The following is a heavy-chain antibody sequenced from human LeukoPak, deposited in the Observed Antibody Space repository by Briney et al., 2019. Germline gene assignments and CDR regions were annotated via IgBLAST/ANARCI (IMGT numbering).Heavy chain of an antibody. V-gene: IGHV3-23*01. CDR3: AKDRGSYYYDSSGRYLDYVDY. D-gene: IGHD3-22*01. CDR2: ISGSGGST. J-gene: IGHJ4*02. CDR1: GFTFSSYA. Sequence: PGGSLRLSCAASGFTFSSYAMSWVRQAPGKGLEWVSAISGSGGSTYYADSVKGRFTISRDNSKNTLYLQINSLRAEDTAVYYCAKDRGSYYYDSSGRYLDYVDYWGQGTLVTVSS.